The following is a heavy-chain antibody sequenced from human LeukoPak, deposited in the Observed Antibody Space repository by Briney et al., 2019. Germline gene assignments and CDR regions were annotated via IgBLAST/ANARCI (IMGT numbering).Heavy chain of an antibody. CDR1: GGSINNLY. Sequence: SETLSLTRTVSGGSINNLYWRWIRQPAGKGLGWIGRILTSGSTNYNHSLKSRVTMSVRTSKNQFSLKLSSVTAADTAVYYCARDVRSSSWYGYYYYYYMDVWGKGTTVTVSS. D-gene: IGHD6-13*01. V-gene: IGHV4-4*07. CDR3: ARDVRSSSWYGYYYYYYMDV. J-gene: IGHJ6*03. CDR2: ILTSGST.